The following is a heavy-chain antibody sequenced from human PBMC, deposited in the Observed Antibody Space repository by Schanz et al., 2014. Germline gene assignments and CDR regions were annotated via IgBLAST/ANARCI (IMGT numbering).Heavy chain of an antibody. CDR3: ASGVHVSSLQKGLQF. D-gene: IGHD3-10*01. V-gene: IGHV3-48*01. Sequence: EADLVESGGGLIQRGESLRLSCSASGFSFSSYSMHWVRQVPGKGLEWLSYIATSSSTRHYADSVKGRVTISRDNAKNSVSLQMRRLRVEDTAVYYCASGVHVSSLQKGLQFWGRGTLVIVSS. CDR1: GFSFSSYS. J-gene: IGHJ1*01. CDR2: IATSSSTR.